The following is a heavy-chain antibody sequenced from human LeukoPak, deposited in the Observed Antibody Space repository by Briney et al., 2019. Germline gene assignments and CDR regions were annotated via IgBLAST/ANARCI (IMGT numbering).Heavy chain of an antibody. CDR1: GFTFSSYG. J-gene: IGHJ4*02. V-gene: IGHV3-30*03. CDR3: AMGGRAVTSFDY. D-gene: IGHD3-16*01. Sequence: PGGSLRLSCAASGFTFSSYGMHWVRQAPGKGLEWVAVISYDGSNKYYADSVKGRFTISRDNSKNTLYLQMNSLRAEDTAVYYCAMGGRAVTSFDYWGQRTLVTVSS. CDR2: ISYDGSNK.